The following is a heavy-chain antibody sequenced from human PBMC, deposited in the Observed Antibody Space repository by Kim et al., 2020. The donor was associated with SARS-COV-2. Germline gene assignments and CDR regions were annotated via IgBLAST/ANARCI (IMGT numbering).Heavy chain of an antibody. D-gene: IGHD3-10*01. CDR1: GFTFSPFA. Sequence: GGSLRLSCIASGFTFSPFAVHWVRQAPGKGLEWVAVIRSDESKRYYGESVKDRFSISRDNSQNTVYLQMNNVRAEDTAIYHCARNYGAGTVIGDVWGQGTTVTLSS. V-gene: IGHV3-33*01. CDR3: ARNYGAGTVIGDV. J-gene: IGHJ3*01. CDR2: IRSDESKR.